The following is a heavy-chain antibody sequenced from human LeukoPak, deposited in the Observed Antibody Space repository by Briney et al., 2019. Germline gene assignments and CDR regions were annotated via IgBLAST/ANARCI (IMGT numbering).Heavy chain of an antibody. CDR2: IYYSGST. CDR1: GGSLSSYY. CDR3: ARERGRLVDY. J-gene: IGHJ4*02. Sequence: SETLSLTCTVSGGSLSSYYRNWIRQPPGQGLEWMGYIYYSGSTTYNPSLKSRVTIPLNKSKNQFSLKVNSVTAADTAVYYCARERGRLVDYWGQGTLVTVSS. D-gene: IGHD2-15*01. V-gene: IGHV4-59*12.